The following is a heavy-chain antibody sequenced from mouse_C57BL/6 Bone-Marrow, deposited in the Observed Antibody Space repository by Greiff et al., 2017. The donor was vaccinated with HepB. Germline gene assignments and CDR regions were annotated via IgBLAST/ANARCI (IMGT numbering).Heavy chain of an antibody. CDR2: IDPENGDT. CDR1: GFNIKDDY. CDR3: TTDDYGFAY. Sequence: EVKLMESGAELVRPGASVKLSCTASGFNIKDDYMHWVKQRPEQGLEWIGWIDPENGDTEYASKFQGKATITADTSSNTAYLQLSSLTSEDTAVYYCTTDDYGFAYWGQGTRVTVSA. V-gene: IGHV14-4*01. D-gene: IGHD2-4*01. J-gene: IGHJ3*01.